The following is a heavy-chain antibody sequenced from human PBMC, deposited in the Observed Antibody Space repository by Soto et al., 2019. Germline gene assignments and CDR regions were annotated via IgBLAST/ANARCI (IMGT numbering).Heavy chain of an antibody. CDR3: ARGRGHFAT. V-gene: IGHV2-5*02. D-gene: IGHD3-10*01. J-gene: IGHJ5*02. Sequence: QITLKESGPTQVKATQTLTLTCVVSGFSLSSSGEGVGWFRQPPGQALEWLALIYWDDDKRLRPSLKNRLTTTKYTAKTQLDLTMTNMAPLDTATYHCARGRGHFATWGPGTLVTVSS. CDR2: IYWDDDK. CDR1: GFSLSSSGEG.